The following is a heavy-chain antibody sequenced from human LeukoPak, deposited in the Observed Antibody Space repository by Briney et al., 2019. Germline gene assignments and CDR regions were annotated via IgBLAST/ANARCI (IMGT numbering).Heavy chain of an antibody. CDR2: IYYSGST. CDR1: GGSISSSTYY. Sequence: SETLSLTCTVSGGSISSSTYYWGWIRQPPGKGLEWIGSIYYSGSTYYNPSLKSRVTISVDTSKNQFSLKLSSVTAADTAVYYCARAVLSRWSLLQWFDPWGQGTLVTVSS. V-gene: IGHV4-39*07. CDR3: ARAVLSRWSLLQWFDP. J-gene: IGHJ5*02. D-gene: IGHD3-22*01.